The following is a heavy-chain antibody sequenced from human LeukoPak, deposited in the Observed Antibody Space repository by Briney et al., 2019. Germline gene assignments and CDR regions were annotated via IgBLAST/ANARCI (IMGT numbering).Heavy chain of an antibody. V-gene: IGHV3-30*02. J-gene: IGHJ4*02. CDR1: GLTFTNAW. D-gene: IGHD1-26*01. Sequence: GGSLRLSCAASGLTFTNAWMSWVRQAPGKGLEWVAFIRYDGSNKYYADSVKGRFTISRDNSKNTLYLQMNSLRAEDTAVYYCAKDEYSGSYLADYWGQGTLVTVSS. CDR3: AKDEYSGSYLADY. CDR2: IRYDGSNK.